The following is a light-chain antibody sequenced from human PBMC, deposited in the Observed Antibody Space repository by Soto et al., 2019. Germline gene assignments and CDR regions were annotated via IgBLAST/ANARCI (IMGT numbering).Light chain of an antibody. V-gene: IGKV1-5*03. CDR1: QSISSW. J-gene: IGKJ3*01. CDR3: QQYNSYSLT. Sequence: DIQMAQSPSTLSASVGDRVTITCRASQSISSWLAWYQQKPGKAPKLLIYKASSLEGRVPSRFSGSGSGTEFTLTISSLQPDDFATYYCQQYNSYSLTFGPGTKVDIK. CDR2: KAS.